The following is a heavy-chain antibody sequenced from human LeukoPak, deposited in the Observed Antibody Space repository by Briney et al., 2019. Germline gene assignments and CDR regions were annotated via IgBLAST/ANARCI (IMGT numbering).Heavy chain of an antibody. J-gene: IGHJ4*02. CDR3: ARDLTDNWNYVISEYYFDY. CDR1: GFTFSSYS. CDR2: ISSSSSYI. V-gene: IGHV3-21*01. D-gene: IGHD1-7*01. Sequence: PGGSLRLSCAASGFTFSSYSMNWVRQAPGKGREWVSSISSSSSYIYYADSVKGRFTISRDNAKNSLYLQMNSLRAEDTAVYYCARDLTDNWNYVISEYYFDYWGQGTLVTVSS.